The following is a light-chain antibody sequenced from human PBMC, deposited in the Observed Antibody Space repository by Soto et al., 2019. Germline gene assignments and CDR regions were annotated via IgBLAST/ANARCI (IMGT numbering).Light chain of an antibody. CDR2: GAS. CDR3: QQYDNRPPRT. Sequence: EIVLTQSPATLSLSPGERATLSCRASQSVSSYLAWYQQKPGQAPRLLIYGASARAAGVPARFRGSGSGTEFNLTISSLQSEDFAVYFCQQYDNRPPRTFGQGTKVDIK. J-gene: IGKJ1*01. CDR1: QSVSSY. V-gene: IGKV3-15*01.